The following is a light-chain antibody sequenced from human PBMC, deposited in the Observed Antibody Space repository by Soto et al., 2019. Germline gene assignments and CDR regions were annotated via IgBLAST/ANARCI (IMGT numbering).Light chain of an antibody. J-gene: IGKJ3*01. CDR1: QSLTTW. CDR2: DAS. Sequence: DIQMTQSPSTLSASVGDRVTITCRASQSLTTWLAWYQQKPGKGPKLLIYDASTLQGGVPSRFSGSGSGTEFTLTIRSLQPDDFATYYCQQYKSYSTFGPGTKVDIK. V-gene: IGKV1-5*01. CDR3: QQYKSYST.